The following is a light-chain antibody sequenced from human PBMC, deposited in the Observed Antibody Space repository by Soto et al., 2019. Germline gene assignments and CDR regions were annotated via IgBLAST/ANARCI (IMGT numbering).Light chain of an antibody. CDR1: QSVGTY. J-gene: IGKJ4*01. CDR3: QQRSDWPST. CDR2: DSS. Sequence: EIVLTQSPATLSLSPGERATLSCRASQSVGTYFAWYQQKPGQAPRLLIYDSSNRATGIPARFSGSGSGTDFTRTISSLEPEDFAVYYCQQRSDWPSTFGRGTKVEIK. V-gene: IGKV3-11*01.